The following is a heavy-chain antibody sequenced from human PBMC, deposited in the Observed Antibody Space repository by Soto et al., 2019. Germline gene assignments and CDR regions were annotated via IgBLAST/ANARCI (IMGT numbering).Heavy chain of an antibody. CDR1: GFTFTSSA. Sequence: SVKVSCKASGFTFTSSAVQWVRQARGQRLEWIGWIVVGSGNTNYAQKFQERVTITRDMSTSTAYMKLSSLRSEDTAVYYCAAVGREGYNCEYWGQGTLVTVPS. CDR2: IVVGSGNT. V-gene: IGHV1-58*01. J-gene: IGHJ4*02. D-gene: IGHD5-18*01. CDR3: AAVGREGYNCEY.